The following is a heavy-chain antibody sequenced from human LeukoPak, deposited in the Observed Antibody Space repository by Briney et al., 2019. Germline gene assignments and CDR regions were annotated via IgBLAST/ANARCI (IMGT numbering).Heavy chain of an antibody. D-gene: IGHD1-26*01. Sequence: ASVKVSCKASGYTFTSYHMHWVRQAPGQGLEWVGIINPSGGRTSNAQKFQGRVTMTRDTSTSTVYMELSSLRSEDTAVYYCARDSGSYTLGGYWGQGTLVTVSS. CDR1: GYTFTSYH. J-gene: IGHJ4*02. CDR2: INPSGGRT. V-gene: IGHV1-46*01. CDR3: ARDSGSYTLGGY.